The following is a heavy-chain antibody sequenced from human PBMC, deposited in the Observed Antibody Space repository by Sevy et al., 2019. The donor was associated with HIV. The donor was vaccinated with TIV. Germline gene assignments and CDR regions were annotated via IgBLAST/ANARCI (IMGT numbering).Heavy chain of an antibody. J-gene: IGHJ4*02. CDR2: FDPGDGDAET. Sequence: ASVKVSCKVSGYTLTEFSIHWVRRAPGKGLEWMGGFDPGDGDAETPYAQKFRDRLTMTADTSTDTVYMELSSLRSEDTAVHYCATDTTGYHSTLDYWGQGTLVTVSS. CDR1: GYTLTEFS. CDR3: ATDTTGYHSTLDY. D-gene: IGHD3-9*01. V-gene: IGHV1-24*01.